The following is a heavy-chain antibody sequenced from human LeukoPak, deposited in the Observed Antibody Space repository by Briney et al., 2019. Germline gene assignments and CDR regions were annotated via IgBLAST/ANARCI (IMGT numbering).Heavy chain of an antibody. CDR1: GYTFTGYY. V-gene: IGHV7-4-1*02. D-gene: IGHD6-19*01. Sequence: ASVKVSCKASGYTFTGYYMHWVRQAPGQGLEWMGWINTNTGNPTYAQGFTGRFVFSLDISVSTAYLQISSLKAEDTAVYYCARGFQWQSRGHMRDAFGIWGQGTMVTVSS. CDR3: ARGFQWQSRGHMRDAFGI. CDR2: INTNTGNP. J-gene: IGHJ3*02.